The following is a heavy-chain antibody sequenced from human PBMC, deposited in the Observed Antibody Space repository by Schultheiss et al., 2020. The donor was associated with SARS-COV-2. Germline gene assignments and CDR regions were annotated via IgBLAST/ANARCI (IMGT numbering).Heavy chain of an antibody. CDR2: ISSSSSYI. J-gene: IGHJ6*02. CDR1: GFTVSSNY. Sequence: GGSLRLSCAASGFTVSSNYMSWVRQAPGKGLVWVSSISSSSSYIYYADSVKGRFTISRENAKNSSYLQMNSLRAGDTAVYYCARSGGFLVVRGLRHFGMDVWGQGTTVTVSS. D-gene: IGHD3-10*01. V-gene: IGHV3-21*01. CDR3: ARSGGFLVVRGLRHFGMDV.